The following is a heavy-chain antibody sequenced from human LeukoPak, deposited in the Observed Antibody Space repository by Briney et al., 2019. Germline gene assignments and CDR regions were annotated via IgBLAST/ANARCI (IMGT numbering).Heavy chain of an antibody. CDR1: GYTFTSSD. J-gene: IGHJ6*02. CDR3: ARRNEKYYFGMDV. Sequence: GASVKVSCKSSGYTFTSSDINWVRQATGQGLEWMGWMNPNSGNTGYAQKFQGRFTMTRDTSISTAYMELSSLTSEDTAVYYCARRNEKYYFGMDVWGQGTTVTVSS. V-gene: IGHV1-8*01. CDR2: MNPNSGNT. D-gene: IGHD1-1*01.